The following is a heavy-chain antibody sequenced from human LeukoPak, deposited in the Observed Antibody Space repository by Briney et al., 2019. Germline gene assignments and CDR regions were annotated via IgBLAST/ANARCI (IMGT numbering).Heavy chain of an antibody. CDR2: IIPIFGIA. CDR1: GGTFSSYA. J-gene: IGHJ4*02. CDR3: ARTLGDYPDY. Sequence: GASVKVSCKASGGTFSSYAISWVRQAPGQGLEWMGRIIPIFGIANYAQKFQGRVTITADKSTSTAYMELSSLRSEDTAAYYCARTLGDYPDYWGQGTLVTVSS. D-gene: IGHD4-17*01. V-gene: IGHV1-69*04.